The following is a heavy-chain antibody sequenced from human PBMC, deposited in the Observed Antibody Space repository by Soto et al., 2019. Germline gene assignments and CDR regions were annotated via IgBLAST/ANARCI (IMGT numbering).Heavy chain of an antibody. CDR2: IYYSGST. Sequence: QLQLQESGPGLVKPSETLSLTCTVSGGSISSSSYYWGWIRQPPGKGLEWIGSIYYSGSTYDNPALKSRGTIPVDTSMNPFPLKLSSVTAAHTAVYCCATPGDLGVATTHFDYWGQGNPVTV. J-gene: IGHJ4*01. CDR3: ATPGDLGVATTHFDY. D-gene: IGHD5-12*01. V-gene: IGHV4-39*01. CDR1: GGSISSSSYY.